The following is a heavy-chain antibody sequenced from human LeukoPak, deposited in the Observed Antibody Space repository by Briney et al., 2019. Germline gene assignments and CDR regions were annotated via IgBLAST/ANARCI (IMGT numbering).Heavy chain of an antibody. Sequence: GASVKVSCKASGGTFSSYAISWVRQAPGQGLEWMGGVIPIFGTANYAQKFQGRVTITTDESTSTAYMELSSLRSEDTAVYYCARGHLTARGAFDIWGQGTMVTVSS. CDR2: VIPIFGTA. J-gene: IGHJ3*02. CDR3: ARGHLTARGAFDI. CDR1: GGTFSSYA. D-gene: IGHD6-25*01. V-gene: IGHV1-69*05.